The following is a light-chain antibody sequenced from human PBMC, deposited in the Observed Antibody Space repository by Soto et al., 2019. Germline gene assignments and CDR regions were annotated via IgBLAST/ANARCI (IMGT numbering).Light chain of an antibody. CDR3: QQYGSSPFFT. V-gene: IGKV3-20*01. CDR2: GAS. J-gene: IGKJ3*01. CDR1: QSVSNNY. Sequence: EIVMTQSPATLSVSPGERATLSCRASQSVSNNYLAWYQQKPGQAPRLLIYGASNRATGIPDRFSGSGSGTDFTLTISRLEPEDFAVYYCQQYGSSPFFTFGPGTKVDIK.